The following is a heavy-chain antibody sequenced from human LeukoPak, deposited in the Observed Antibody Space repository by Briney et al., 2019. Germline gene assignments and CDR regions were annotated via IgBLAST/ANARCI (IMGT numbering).Heavy chain of an antibody. CDR2: IIPIFDTA. D-gene: IGHD5-18*01. CDR3: ARDTDTTVVPYFEY. Sequence: SVKVSCKTSGGTISTYAISWVRQAPGQGLEWMGRIIPIFDTANYAQKFQGRVTITADKSTRTTYMELSSLRSDDTAIYYCARDTDTTVVPYFEYWGQGTLVTVSS. J-gene: IGHJ4*02. V-gene: IGHV1-69*06. CDR1: GGTISTYA.